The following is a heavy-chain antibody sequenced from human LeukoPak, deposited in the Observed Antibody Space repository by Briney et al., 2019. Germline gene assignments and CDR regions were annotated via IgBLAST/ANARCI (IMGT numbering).Heavy chain of an antibody. CDR3: TTGAMIVS. Sequence: GGSLRLSCAASGFNFSSQWMSWVRQAPGKGLEWVGRIKRKTDGGTTDYAAPVKGRFTISRDDSKNTLFLQMNSLKTEDTAVYYCTTGAMIVSWGQGTLVTVSS. V-gene: IGHV3-15*01. CDR1: GFNFSSQW. CDR2: IKRKTDGGTT. J-gene: IGHJ5*02. D-gene: IGHD3-22*01.